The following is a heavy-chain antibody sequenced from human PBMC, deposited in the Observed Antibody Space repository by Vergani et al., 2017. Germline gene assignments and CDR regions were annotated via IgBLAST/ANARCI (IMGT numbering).Heavy chain of an antibody. J-gene: IGHJ4*02. CDR2: ISSSSSTI. V-gene: IGHV3-48*04. D-gene: IGHD3-10*01. CDR3: ARESVRGLTDY. Sequence: EVQLVESGGGLVQPGGSLRLSCEASGFTFSSYSMNWVRQAPGKGLEWVSYISSSSSTIYYADSVKGRFTISRDNAKNTLYLQMNSLRAEDTAVYYCARESVRGLTDYWGQGTLVTVSS. CDR1: GFTFSSYS.